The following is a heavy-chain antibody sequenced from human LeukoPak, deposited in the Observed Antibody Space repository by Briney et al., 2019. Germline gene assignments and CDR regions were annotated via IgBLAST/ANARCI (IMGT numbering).Heavy chain of an antibody. J-gene: IGHJ4*02. D-gene: IGHD1-26*01. CDR3: ASGIVGATPHY. V-gene: IGHV4-59*01. CDR1: GGSISNYY. Sequence: SETLSLTCTVSGGSISNYYWSWIRQPPGKGLEWIGYFYYSGSTNYSPSLKSRVTISVDTSKNQFSLKLSSVTAADTAVYYCASGIVGATPHYWGQGTLVTVSS. CDR2: FYYSGST.